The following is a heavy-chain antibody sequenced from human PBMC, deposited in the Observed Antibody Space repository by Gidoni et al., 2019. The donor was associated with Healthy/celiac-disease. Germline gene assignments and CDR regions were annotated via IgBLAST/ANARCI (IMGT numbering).Heavy chain of an antibody. Sequence: QVQLVESGGGVVQPGRSLTLSCAASGFTFSSYAMHWVRQAPGKGLEWVAVISYDGSNKYYADSVKGRFTISRDNSKNTLYLQMNSLRAEDTAVYYCARAHYGYWGQGTLVTVSS. J-gene: IGHJ4*02. D-gene: IGHD3-16*01. CDR2: ISYDGSNK. V-gene: IGHV3-30-3*01. CDR1: GFTFSSYA. CDR3: ARAHYGY.